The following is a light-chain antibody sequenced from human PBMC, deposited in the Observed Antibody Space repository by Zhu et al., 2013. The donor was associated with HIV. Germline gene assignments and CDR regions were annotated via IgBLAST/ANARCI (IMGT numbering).Light chain of an antibody. CDR2: QDT. V-gene: IGLV3-1*01. J-gene: IGLJ2*01. Sequence: SYELTQPPSLSVSPGQTASITCSGDNLASEYASWYQLKPGQSPVLVIYQDTKRPSGIPERFSGSNSGNTATLTISGTQAMDEADYYCQAWDSRTAVFGGGTKLTVL. CDR1: NLASEY. CDR3: QAWDSRTAV.